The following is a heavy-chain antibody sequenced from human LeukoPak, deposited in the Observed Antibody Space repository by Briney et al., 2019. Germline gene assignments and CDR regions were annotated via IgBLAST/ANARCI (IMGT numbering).Heavy chain of an antibody. CDR3: ARRTQWLVPDEANWFDP. V-gene: IGHV4-34*01. J-gene: IGHJ5*02. Sequence: PSETLSLTCAVYGGSFSGYYWSWIRQPPGKGLEWIGEINHSGSTNYNPSLKSRVTISVDTSKNQFSLKLSSVTAADTAVYYCARRTQWLVPDEANWFDPWGQGTLITVSS. CDR2: INHSGST. CDR1: GGSFSGYY. D-gene: IGHD6-19*01.